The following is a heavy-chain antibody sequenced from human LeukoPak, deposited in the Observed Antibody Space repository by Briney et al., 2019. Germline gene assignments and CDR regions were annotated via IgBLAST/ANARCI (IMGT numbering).Heavy chain of an antibody. Sequence: GGSLRLSCAASGFTVSNNYVSCVRQAPGKGLEWVSVLYSGGSTYYADSVKGRFTISRDNSKNTLFLQMNSLRAEDTAVYYCARALGSGYPNYYYYYIDVWGKGTTVTVSS. V-gene: IGHV3-53*01. CDR3: ARALGSGYPNYYYYYIDV. D-gene: IGHD3-22*01. CDR1: GFTVSNNY. J-gene: IGHJ6*03. CDR2: LYSGGST.